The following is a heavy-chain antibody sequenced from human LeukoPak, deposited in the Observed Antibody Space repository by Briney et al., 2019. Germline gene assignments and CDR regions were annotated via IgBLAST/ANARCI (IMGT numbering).Heavy chain of an antibody. V-gene: IGHV1-2*02. J-gene: IGHJ5*02. Sequence: ASVKVSCKASGYTFTGYYMHWVRQAPGQGLEWMGWINPNSGGTNYAQKFQGRVTMTRDTSISTAYMEQSRLRSDDTAVYYCARDFRPNYDILTGYYIFSWFDPWGQGTLVTVSS. D-gene: IGHD3-9*01. CDR1: GYTFTGYY. CDR2: INPNSGGT. CDR3: ARDFRPNYDILTGYYIFSWFDP.